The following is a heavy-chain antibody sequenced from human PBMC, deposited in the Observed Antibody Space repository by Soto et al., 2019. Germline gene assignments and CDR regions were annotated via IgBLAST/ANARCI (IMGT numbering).Heavy chain of an antibody. J-gene: IGHJ6*02. V-gene: IGHV1-69*06. CDR1: GGTFSSYA. CDR3: ARAPHPHIVVVIAFEDYYYGMDL. Sequence: QVQLVQSGAEVKKPGSSVKVSCKASGGTFSSYAISWVRQAPGQGLEWMGGIIPIFGTANYAQKFQGRVTITADKSTSTAYIELSSLRSEDTAVYFCARAPHPHIVVVIAFEDYYYGMDLWGQGTTVTVSS. CDR2: IIPIFGTA. D-gene: IGHD2-21*01.